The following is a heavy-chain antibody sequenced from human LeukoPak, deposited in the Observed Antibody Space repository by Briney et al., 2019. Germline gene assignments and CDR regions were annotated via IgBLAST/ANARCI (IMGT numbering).Heavy chain of an antibody. J-gene: IGHJ4*02. Sequence: PSETLSLTCAVSGGSIRSYYWSWIRQPPGKGLEWIGYIYYSGSTNYNPSLKSRVTISVDTSKNQFSLKLSSVTAADTAVYYCARGPDSLYYYDSSGSPLYYYWGQGTLVTVSS. CDR1: GGSIRSYY. D-gene: IGHD3-22*01. V-gene: IGHV4-59*01. CDR2: IYYSGST. CDR3: ARGPDSLYYYDSSGSPLYYY.